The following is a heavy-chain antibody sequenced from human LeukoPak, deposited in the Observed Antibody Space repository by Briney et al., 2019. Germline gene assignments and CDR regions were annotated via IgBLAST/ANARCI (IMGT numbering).Heavy chain of an antibody. CDR1: GCTFTNYD. V-gene: IGHV1-18*01. D-gene: IGHD6-19*01. J-gene: IGHJ4*02. Sequence: ASVKVSCKASGCTFTNYDINWVRQAPGQGLEWMGWISAYNGNTNYAQKLQGRVTMTTDTSTSTAYMELRSLRSDDTAVYYCARDKWLVDFDYWGQGTLVTVSS. CDR2: ISAYNGNT. CDR3: ARDKWLVDFDY.